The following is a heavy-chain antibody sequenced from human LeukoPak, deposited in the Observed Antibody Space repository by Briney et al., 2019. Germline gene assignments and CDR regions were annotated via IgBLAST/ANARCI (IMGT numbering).Heavy chain of an antibody. CDR1: GFTFDDYG. CDR3: AKDDSGVAAAGFFDY. Sequence: GGSLRLSCAASGFTFDDYGMSWVRQAPGKGLEWVSGINWNGGSTGYADSVKGRFTISRDNAKNSLYLQMNSLRAEDTALYYCAKDDSGVAAAGFFDYWGQGTLVTVSS. D-gene: IGHD6-13*01. V-gene: IGHV3-20*04. CDR2: INWNGGST. J-gene: IGHJ4*02.